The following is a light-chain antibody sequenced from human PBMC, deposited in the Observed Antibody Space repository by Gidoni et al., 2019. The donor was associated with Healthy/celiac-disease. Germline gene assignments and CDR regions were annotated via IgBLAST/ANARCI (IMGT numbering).Light chain of an antibody. J-gene: IGKJ1*01. V-gene: IGKV4-1*01. CDR2: WAS. CDR1: QSVLYSSNNKNY. CDR3: QQYYGT. Sequence: DIVMTQSPDSLAVSLGERATINCKSSQSVLYSSNNKNYLAWYQQKPGQPPKLLIYWASTRESGVPDRVSGSGSGTDFTLTISSLQAEDVAVYYCQQYYGTFXQXTKVEIK.